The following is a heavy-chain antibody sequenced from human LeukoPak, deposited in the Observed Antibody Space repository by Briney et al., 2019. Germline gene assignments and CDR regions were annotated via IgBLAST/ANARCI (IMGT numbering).Heavy chain of an antibody. Sequence: ASVKVSCKASGYTFTGYYMHWVRQAPGQGLEWMGWISPNSGGTNYAQKFQGRVTMTTDTSTSTAYMELRSLRSDDTAVYYCARVGLGYSSSWTPDYWGQGTLVTVSS. V-gene: IGHV1-2*02. J-gene: IGHJ4*02. CDR2: ISPNSGGT. CDR1: GYTFTGYY. CDR3: ARVGLGYSSSWTPDY. D-gene: IGHD6-13*01.